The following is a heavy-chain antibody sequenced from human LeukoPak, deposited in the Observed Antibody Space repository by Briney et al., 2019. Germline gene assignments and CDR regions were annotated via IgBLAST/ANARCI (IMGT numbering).Heavy chain of an antibody. CDR1: GYTFTGCY. V-gene: IGHV1-2*02. CDR2: INPNSGGT. Sequence: GASVKVSCKASGYTFTGCYMHWVRQAPGQGLEWMGWINPNSGGTNYAQKFQGRVTMTRDTSISTAYMELSRLRSDDTAVYYCARRYDSSGYYYELDYWGQGTLVTVSS. J-gene: IGHJ4*02. CDR3: ARRYDSSGYYYELDY. D-gene: IGHD3-22*01.